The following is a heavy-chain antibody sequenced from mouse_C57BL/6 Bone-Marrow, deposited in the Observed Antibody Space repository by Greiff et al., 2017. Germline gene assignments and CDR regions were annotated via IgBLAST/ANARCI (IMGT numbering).Heavy chain of an antibody. J-gene: IGHJ3*01. CDR3: ASSRLISCAY. CDR2: IDHSDSYT. D-gene: IGHD1-3*01. CDR1: GYTFTSYW. Sequence: QVQLQQPGAELVKPGASVKLSCKASGYTFTSYWMQWVKQRPGQGLEWIGEIDHSDSYTNYNQKFKGKATLTVDTSTSTAYMQLSSLTSEDSAVYYCASSRLISCAYWGQGTLVTVSA. V-gene: IGHV1-50*01.